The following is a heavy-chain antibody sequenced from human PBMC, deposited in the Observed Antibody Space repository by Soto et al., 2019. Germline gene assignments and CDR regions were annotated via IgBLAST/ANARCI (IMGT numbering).Heavy chain of an antibody. D-gene: IGHD2-2*01. V-gene: IGHV3-30*18. CDR2: ISHDGSSK. J-gene: IGHJ4*02. CDR1: GFTFSTYG. CDR3: VKVGPATAILNHLDY. Sequence: GGSLRLSCAASGFTFSTYGMHWVRQAPGKGLEWVAVISHDGSSKYYVDSVKGRFTVSRDNFKNTLFLQMDSLRPEDTAVYYCVKVGPATAILNHLDYWGQGTLVTVSS.